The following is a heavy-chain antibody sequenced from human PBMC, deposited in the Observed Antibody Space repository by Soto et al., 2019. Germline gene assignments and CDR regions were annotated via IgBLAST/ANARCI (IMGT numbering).Heavy chain of an antibody. CDR2: IDPSDSYT. V-gene: IGHV5-10-1*01. J-gene: IGHJ6*02. D-gene: IGHD1-26*01. CDR1: GYSFTSYW. CDR3: ARDQLSDSGSYYYYYYGMDV. Sequence: PGESLKISCKGSGYSFTSYWISWVRQMPGKGLEWMGRIDPSDSYTNYSPSFQGHVTISADKSISTAYLQWSSLKASDTAMYYCARDQLSDSGSYYYYYYGMDVWGQGTTVTVSS.